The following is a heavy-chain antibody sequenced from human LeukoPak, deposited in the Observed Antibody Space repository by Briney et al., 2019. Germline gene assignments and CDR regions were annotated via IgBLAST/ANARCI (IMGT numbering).Heavy chain of an antibody. CDR1: GYTFTSYG. D-gene: IGHD3-22*01. CDR3: ARDMGGGDTASYYYDSSGYD. J-gene: IGHJ4*02. V-gene: IGHV1-18*01. CDR2: ISAYNGST. Sequence: ASVKVSCKASGYTFTSYGISWVRQAPGQGLEWMGWISAYNGSTNYAQKLQGRVTMTTDTSTSTAYMELRSLRSDDTAVYYCARDMGGGDTASYYYDSSGYDWGQGTLVTVSS.